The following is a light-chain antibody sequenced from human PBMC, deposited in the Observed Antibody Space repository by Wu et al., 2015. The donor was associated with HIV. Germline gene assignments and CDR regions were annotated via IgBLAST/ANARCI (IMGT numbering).Light chain of an antibody. CDR2: GAS. CDR1: QSIARD. V-gene: IGKV3-11*01. J-gene: IGKJ1*01. CDR3: QHRSNWPT. Sequence: EIVLPQSPATLSLSPGRRATLSCRASQSIARDLAWYQQKPGQSPRLLIYGASDRATGIPARFSGSGSGTDFTLTISSLEPEDFAVYYCQHRSNWPTFGQGTKVEVQ.